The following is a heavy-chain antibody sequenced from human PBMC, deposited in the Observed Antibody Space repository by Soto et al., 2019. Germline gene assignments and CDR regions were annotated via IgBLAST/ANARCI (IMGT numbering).Heavy chain of an antibody. V-gene: IGHV2-5*02. D-gene: IGHD3-10*01. J-gene: IGHJ4*02. CDR1: GFSLSTTGMG. CDR2: IYWDDDT. Sequence: QITLRESGPTLVKPTQTLTLTCTFSGFSLSTTGMGVGWVRQPPGEALEWLALIYWDDDTHYSPSLRSRLTITKDPSRNQVALTVTNMDPADIATYYCARRKFRGLYYFDEWGQGILVTVSS. CDR3: ARRKFRGLYYFDE.